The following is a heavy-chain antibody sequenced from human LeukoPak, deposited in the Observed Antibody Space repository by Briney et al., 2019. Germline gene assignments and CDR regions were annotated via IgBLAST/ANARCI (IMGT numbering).Heavy chain of an antibody. D-gene: IGHD5-12*01. CDR2: INHSGST. V-gene: IGHV4-34*01. J-gene: IGHJ4*02. Sequence: SETRSLTCAVYGGSFSGYYWSWIRQPPGKGMEWIGEINHSGSTNYNPSLKSRVTISVDTSKNQFSLKLSSVTAADTAVYYCAREGRIVATIKVFDYWGQGTLVTVSS. CDR3: AREGRIVATIKVFDY. CDR1: GGSFSGYY.